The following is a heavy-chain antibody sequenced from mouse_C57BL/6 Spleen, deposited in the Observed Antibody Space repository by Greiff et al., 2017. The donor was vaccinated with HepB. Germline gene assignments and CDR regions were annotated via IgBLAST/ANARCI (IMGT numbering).Heavy chain of an antibody. CDR3: ALYSNYPYWYFDV. V-gene: IGHV1-53*01. Sequence: VQLQESGTELVKPGASVKLSCKASGYTFTSYWMHWVKQRPGQGLEWIGNINPSNGGTNYNEKFKSKATLTVDKSSSTAYMQLSSLTSEDSAVYYCALYSNYPYWYFDVWGTGTTVTVSS. CDR1: GYTFTSYW. D-gene: IGHD2-5*01. CDR2: INPSNGGT. J-gene: IGHJ1*03.